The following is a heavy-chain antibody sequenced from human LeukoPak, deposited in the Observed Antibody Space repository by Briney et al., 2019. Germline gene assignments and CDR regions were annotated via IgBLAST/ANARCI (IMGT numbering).Heavy chain of an antibody. D-gene: IGHD3-3*01. CDR3: ASLASIRSFDY. CDR2: FDPEDGET. J-gene: IGHJ4*02. V-gene: IGHV1-24*01. CDR1: GYTFTSYY. Sequence: GASVKVSCKASGYTFTSYYMHWVRQAPGKGLEWMGGFDPEDGETIYAQKFQGRVTMTEDTSTDTAYMELSSLRSEDTAVYYCASLASIRSFDYWGQGTLVTVSS.